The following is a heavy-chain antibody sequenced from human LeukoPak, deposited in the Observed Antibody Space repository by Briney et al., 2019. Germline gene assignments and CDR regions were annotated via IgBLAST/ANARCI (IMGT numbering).Heavy chain of an antibody. CDR2: INPNSGGT. Sequence: ASVKVSCKASGYTFTGYYMHWVRQAPGQGLEWMGWINPNSGGTNYAQKFQGWVTMTEDTSTDTAYMELSSLRSEDTAVYYCATARGYQYYFDYWGQGTLVTVSS. CDR1: GYTFTGYY. J-gene: IGHJ4*02. D-gene: IGHD2-2*01. CDR3: ATARGYQYYFDY. V-gene: IGHV1-2*04.